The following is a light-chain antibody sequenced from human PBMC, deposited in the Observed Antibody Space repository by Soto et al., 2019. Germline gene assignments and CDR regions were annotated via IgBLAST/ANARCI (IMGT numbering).Light chain of an antibody. CDR1: SSDVGSYNY. V-gene: IGLV2-14*01. CDR2: EGS. J-gene: IGLJ1*01. Sequence: QSALTQPASVSGSPGQSITISCTGTSSDVGSYNYVSWYQQHPGKAPKPMIYEGSNRPSGVSSRFYGSKSGNTASLTISGLQADDDADYYCSSYTSSSPDFGTGTKATVL. CDR3: SSYTSSSPD.